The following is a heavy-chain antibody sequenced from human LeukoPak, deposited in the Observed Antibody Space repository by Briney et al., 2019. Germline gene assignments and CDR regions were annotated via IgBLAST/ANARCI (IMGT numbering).Heavy chain of an antibody. J-gene: IGHJ6*03. CDR1: GFTFSNAW. Sequence: PGGSLRLSCAASGFTFSNAWMNWVRQAPGKGLEWVSRISSSGTYTDYTDSVKGRFTISRDNAKNSLYLQMNSLRAEDTALYFCARGVGYCSSSRCSPGYYMDVWGQGTTVTVFS. V-gene: IGHV3-21*01. CDR3: ARGVGYCSSSRCSPGYYMDV. D-gene: IGHD2-15*01. CDR2: ISSSGTYT.